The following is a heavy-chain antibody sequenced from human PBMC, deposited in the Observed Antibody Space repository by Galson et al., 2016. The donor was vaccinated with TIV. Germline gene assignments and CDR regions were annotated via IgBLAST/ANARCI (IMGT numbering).Heavy chain of an antibody. CDR3: ARGGSDDYGDYGDAFDI. CDR2: IYHSGGT. V-gene: IGHV4-4*02. CDR1: GGSVSSSNW. Sequence: ETLSLTCVVSGGSVSSSNWWSWVRQSPGKGLEWIGEIYHSGGTNYNPSLKSRLIISVNKSKNHFSLKLNSVTAADTAVYYCARGGSDDYGDYGDAFDIWGQGTVVTASS. J-gene: IGHJ3*02. D-gene: IGHD4-17*01.